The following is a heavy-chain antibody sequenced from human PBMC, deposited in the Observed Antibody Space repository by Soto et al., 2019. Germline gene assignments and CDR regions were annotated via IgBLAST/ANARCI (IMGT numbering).Heavy chain of an antibody. Sequence: QVQLMQSGPEVKKPGASMRVSCKTSGYSFTNFGISWVRQAPGQGLEWMGWITTFNGNTNYAQRFQGRMTVTSETSTRTVYMELTSLTSDDTAVYYCVRDRYAYFDPPASDYWGQGTLVTVSS. CDR2: ITTFNGNT. J-gene: IGHJ4*02. CDR1: GYSFTNFG. CDR3: VRDRYAYFDPPASDY. V-gene: IGHV1-18*01. D-gene: IGHD3-9*01.